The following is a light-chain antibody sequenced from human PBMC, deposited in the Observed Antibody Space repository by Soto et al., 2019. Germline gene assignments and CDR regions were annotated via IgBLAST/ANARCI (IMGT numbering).Light chain of an antibody. Sequence: QSVLTQPASVSGSPGQSISISCTGTENDVGGYNFVSWYQQHPGKAPKVIIFEVSYRPSGISNRFSGSKSGNTASLTISGLQADDEADYYCSSYSMSSTPVFGGGTKLTVL. V-gene: IGLV2-14*01. J-gene: IGLJ2*01. CDR3: SSYSMSSTPV. CDR1: ENDVGGYNF. CDR2: EVS.